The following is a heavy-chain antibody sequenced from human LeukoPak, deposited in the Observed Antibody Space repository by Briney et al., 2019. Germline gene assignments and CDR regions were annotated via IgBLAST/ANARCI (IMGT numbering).Heavy chain of an antibody. D-gene: IGHD3-3*01. CDR1: GGSFSGYY. CDR3: ARGGSDFWSGYYRHYYMDV. CDR2: INHSGST. Sequence: PLETLSLTCAVYGGSFSGYYWSWIRQPPGKGLEWIGEINHSGSTNYNPSLKSRVTISVDTSKDQFSLKLSSVTAADTAVYYCARGGSDFWSGYYRHYYMDVWGKGTTVTVSS. J-gene: IGHJ6*03. V-gene: IGHV4-34*01.